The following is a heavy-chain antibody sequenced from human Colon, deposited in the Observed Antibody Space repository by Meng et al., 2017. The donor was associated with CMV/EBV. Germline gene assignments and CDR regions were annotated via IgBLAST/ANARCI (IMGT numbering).Heavy chain of an antibody. CDR3: ARDLWPIVRGGNLRGWFDL. J-gene: IGHJ5*02. V-gene: IGHV1-2*02. Sequence: ASVKVSCKASGYSFTGYYMYWVRQAPGQGLEWMGCINPDSGGPNYIQKFQGRVTMTRDTSVSTLYMELSSLTSDDTAVYYCARDLWPIVRGGNLRGWFDLWGQGTLVTVSS. CDR2: INPDSGGP. D-gene: IGHD3-10*01. CDR1: GYSFTGYY.